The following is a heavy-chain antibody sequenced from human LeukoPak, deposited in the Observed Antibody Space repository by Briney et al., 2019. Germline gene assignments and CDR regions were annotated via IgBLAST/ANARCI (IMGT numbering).Heavy chain of an antibody. CDR1: GFTFSSYA. CDR3: ARDSSSWYVPWFDP. Sequence: GGSLRLSCAASGFTFSSYAMHWVRQAPGKGLEYVSAISSNGGSTYYANSVKGRFTISRDNAENSLYLQMNSLRAEDTAVYYCARDSSSWYVPWFDPWGQGTLVTVSS. D-gene: IGHD6-13*01. CDR2: ISSNGGST. V-gene: IGHV3-64*01. J-gene: IGHJ5*02.